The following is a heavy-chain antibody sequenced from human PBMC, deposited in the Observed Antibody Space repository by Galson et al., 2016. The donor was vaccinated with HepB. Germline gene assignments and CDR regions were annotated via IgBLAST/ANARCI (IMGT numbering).Heavy chain of an antibody. CDR2: ISTYNGHT. J-gene: IGHJ4*02. D-gene: IGHD6-13*01. Sequence: VKVSCKASGYTFTTYGLSWVRQAPGQGLEWMGWISTYNGHTNYAQKFQGRVTMTTDTSTTTVYMELRSLRSDDTAVYYCARGYSTSWPDYWGQGTLVTVSS. V-gene: IGHV1-18*01. CDR3: ARGYSTSWPDY. CDR1: GYTFTTYG.